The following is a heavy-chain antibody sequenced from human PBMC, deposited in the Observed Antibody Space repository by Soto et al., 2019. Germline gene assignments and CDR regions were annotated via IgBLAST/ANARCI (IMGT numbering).Heavy chain of an antibody. CDR1: CCSISSGGYY. V-gene: IGHV4-31*03. CDR3: ARASFVLVPAAMPTWGLNWFDP. J-gene: IGHJ5*02. D-gene: IGHD2-2*01. Sequence: SATLSLTCTVSCCSISSGGYYWSWIRQHPGKGLEWIGYIYYSGSTYYNPSLKSRVTISVNTSKNQFSMKLSSVAAADTAVYYCARASFVLVPAAMPTWGLNWFDPWGQGTLVTVS. CDR2: IYYSGST.